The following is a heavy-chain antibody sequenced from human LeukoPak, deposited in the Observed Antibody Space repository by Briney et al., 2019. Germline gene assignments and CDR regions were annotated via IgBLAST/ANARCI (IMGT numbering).Heavy chain of an antibody. Sequence: GGSLRLSCAASGFTFSSYWMSWVRKAPGKGLEWVANIKQDGSEKYYVDSVKGRFTISRDNAKNSLYLQMNSLRADDTAVYYCARDLAGPPQEAFDIWGQGTMVTVSS. CDR3: ARDLAGPPQEAFDI. CDR1: GFTFSSYW. V-gene: IGHV3-7*01. J-gene: IGHJ3*02. CDR2: IKQDGSEK.